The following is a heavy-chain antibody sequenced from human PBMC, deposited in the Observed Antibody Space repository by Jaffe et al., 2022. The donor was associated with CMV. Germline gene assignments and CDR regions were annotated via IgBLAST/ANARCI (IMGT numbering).Heavy chain of an antibody. D-gene: IGHD3-3*01. CDR2: IYHSGST. V-gene: IGHV4-4*02. J-gene: IGHJ6*03. CDR1: GGSISSSNW. CDR3: ARDKRDYDFWSGYHYYYYYMDV. Sequence: QVQLQESGPGLVKPSGTLSLTCAVSGGSISSSNWWSWVRQPPGKGLEWIGEIYHSGSTNYNPSLKSRVTISVDKSKNQFSLKLSSVTAADTAVYYCARDKRDYDFWSGYHYYYYYMDVWGKGTTVTVSS.